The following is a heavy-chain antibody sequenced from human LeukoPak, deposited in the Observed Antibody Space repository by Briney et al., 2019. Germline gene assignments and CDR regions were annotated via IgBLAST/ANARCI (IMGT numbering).Heavy chain of an antibody. V-gene: IGHV1-2*02. CDR1: GYTFTGYF. CDR2: INPNSGGT. D-gene: IGHD6-13*01. CDR3: ARAQSLTAPAGTFANS. Sequence: ASVKVSCKASGYTFTGYFLHWVRRAPGQGFEWMGWINPNSGGTYYTQRFQGRVTMTRDMSISIAYIELSSLRSDDTAVYYCARAQSLTAPAGTFANSWGQGTLVTVSS. J-gene: IGHJ4*02.